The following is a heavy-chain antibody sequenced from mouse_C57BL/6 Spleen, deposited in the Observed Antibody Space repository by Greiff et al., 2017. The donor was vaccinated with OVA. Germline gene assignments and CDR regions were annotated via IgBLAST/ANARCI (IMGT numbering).Heavy chain of an antibody. Sequence: VQLQQSGAELVMPGASVKLSCKASGYTFTSYWMHWVKQRPGQGLEWIGEIDPSDSYTNYNQKFKGKSTLTVDKSSSTAFMQLSSLTSEDSAVYYCANWDEGFAYWGQGTLVTVSA. V-gene: IGHV1-69*01. CDR3: ANWDEGFAY. CDR1: GYTFTSYW. D-gene: IGHD4-1*01. J-gene: IGHJ3*01. CDR2: IDPSDSYT.